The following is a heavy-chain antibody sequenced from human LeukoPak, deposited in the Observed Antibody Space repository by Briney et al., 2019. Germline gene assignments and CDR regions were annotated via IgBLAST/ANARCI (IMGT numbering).Heavy chain of an antibody. V-gene: IGHV3-30-3*01. J-gene: IGHJ6*03. CDR2: ISYDGSNK. D-gene: IGHD6-6*01. CDR3: ARGDIAARRMAYYYYYYMDV. CDR1: GFTFSSYA. Sequence: QAGGSLRLSCAASGFTFSSYAMSWVRQAPGKGLEWVAVISYDGSNKYYADSVKGRFTISRDNSKNTLYLQMNSLRAEDTAVYYCARGDIAARRMAYYYYYYMDVWGKGTTVTVSS.